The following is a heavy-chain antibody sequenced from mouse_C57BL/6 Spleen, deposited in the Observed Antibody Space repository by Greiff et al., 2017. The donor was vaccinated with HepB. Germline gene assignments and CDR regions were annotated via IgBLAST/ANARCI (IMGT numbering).Heavy chain of an antibody. CDR3: ARDDYDAMDY. Sequence: DVKLVESGGGLVKPGGSLKLSCAASGFTFSDYGMHWVRQAPEKGLGWVAYISSGSSTIYYADTVKGRFTISRDNAKNTLFLQMTSLRSEDTAMYYCARDDYDAMDYWGQGTSVTVSS. CDR1: GFTFSDYG. CDR2: ISSGSSTI. J-gene: IGHJ4*01. V-gene: IGHV5-17*01.